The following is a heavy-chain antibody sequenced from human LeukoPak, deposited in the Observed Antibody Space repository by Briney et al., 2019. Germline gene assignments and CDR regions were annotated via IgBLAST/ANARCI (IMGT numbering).Heavy chain of an antibody. J-gene: IGHJ4*02. D-gene: IGHD1-26*01. CDR3: ARVLAGYSGYVDY. Sequence: PSETLSLTCAVSGYSISSGYYWGWIRQPPGKGLEWIGSIYHSGSTYYNPSLKSRVTISVDTSKNQFSLKLSSVTAADTAVYYCARVLAGYSGYVDYWGQGTLVTVSS. CDR2: IYHSGST. CDR1: GYSISSGYY. V-gene: IGHV4-38-2*01.